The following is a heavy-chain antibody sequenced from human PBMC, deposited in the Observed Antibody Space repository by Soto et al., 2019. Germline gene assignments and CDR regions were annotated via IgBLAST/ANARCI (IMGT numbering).Heavy chain of an antibody. V-gene: IGHV4-59*08. D-gene: IGHD5-12*01. CDR1: SDSMISYY. CDR2: IYYARSN. CDR3: ARRIVATETFDY. Sequence: SETLSLTCPFHSDSMISYYWSWIRQPPGRGLERIDFIYYARSNKYNPSLNSRDTIYEDTSKNYFSLTVTFVTAADTAVYYCARRIVATETFDYWGQG. J-gene: IGHJ4*02.